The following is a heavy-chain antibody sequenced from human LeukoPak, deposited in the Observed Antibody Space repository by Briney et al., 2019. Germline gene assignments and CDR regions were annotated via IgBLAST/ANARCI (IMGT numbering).Heavy chain of an antibody. CDR3: ARTSSGWYKYYYYGMDV. Sequence: GGSLRLSCSASGFTFSSYAMHWVRQAPGKGLEYVSAISSNGGSTYYADSVKGRFTISRDNAKNSLYLQMNSLRAEDTAVYYCARTSSGWYKYYYYGMDVWGKGTTVTASS. CDR1: GFTFSSYA. CDR2: ISSNGGST. D-gene: IGHD6-19*01. V-gene: IGHV3-64*04. J-gene: IGHJ6*04.